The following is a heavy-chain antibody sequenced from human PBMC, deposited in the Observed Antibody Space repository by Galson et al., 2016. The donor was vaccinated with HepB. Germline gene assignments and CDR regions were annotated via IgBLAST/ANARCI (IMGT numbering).Heavy chain of an antibody. CDR2: IHHLGSA. CDR3: AGGQGCIGGDCYFGFDP. CDR1: NESFSGFY. J-gene: IGHJ5*02. V-gene: IGHV4-34*01. Sequence: SETLSLTCGVSNESFSGFYWSWIRQPPGKGLEWLGEIHHLGSANYNPSLQSRISISIDTSKNQFSLRLNSLTAADTAIYYCAGGQGCIGGDCYFGFDPWGQGTLVTVSS. D-gene: IGHD2-21*01.